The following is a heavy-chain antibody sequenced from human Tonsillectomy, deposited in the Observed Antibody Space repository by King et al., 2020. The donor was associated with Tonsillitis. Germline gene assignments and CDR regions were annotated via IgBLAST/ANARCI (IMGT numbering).Heavy chain of an antibody. J-gene: IGHJ4*02. D-gene: IGHD2-15*01. CDR3: ATVVVVAATRRDY. CDR2: IYSGGST. Sequence: VQLVESGGGLIQPGGSLRLSCAASGFTVSSNYMSWVRQAPGKGLAWVSVIYSGGSTYYAASGKGRFPISRGNSKNTLYLQMNSLRAEDTAVYYCATVVVVAATRRDYWGQGTLVTVSS. V-gene: IGHV3-53*01. CDR1: GFTVSSNY.